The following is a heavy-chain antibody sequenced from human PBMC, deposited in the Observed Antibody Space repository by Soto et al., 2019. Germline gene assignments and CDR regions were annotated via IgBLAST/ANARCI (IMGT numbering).Heavy chain of an antibody. CDR3: AGAPIFAGVTIYETYFDY. CDR2: FIPLFDTA. D-gene: IGHD3-3*01. J-gene: IGHJ4*02. CDR1: GGAFSNSV. V-gene: IGHV1-69*01. Sequence: QVQLVQSGAEERKPGSSVKVSCKASGGAFSNSVIAWVRQSPGQGLEWMGGFIPLFDTANYGQKFQGRVTIIADVSANPASMELTSLRSEDTAVYDCAGAPIFAGVTIYETYFDYWGQGTLVTVSS.